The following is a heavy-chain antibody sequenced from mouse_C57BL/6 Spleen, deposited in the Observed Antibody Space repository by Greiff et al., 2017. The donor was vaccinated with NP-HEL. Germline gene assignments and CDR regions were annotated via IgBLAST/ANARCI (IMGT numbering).Heavy chain of an antibody. D-gene: IGHD2-4*01. CDR1: GYTFTSYW. J-gene: IGHJ4*01. V-gene: IGHV1-52*01. CDR2: IDPSDSET. CDR3: ARGRGYDYDVRDYYAMDY. Sequence: QVQLQQPGAELVRPGSSVKLSCKASGYTFTSYWMHWVKQRPIQGLEWIGNIDPSDSETHYNQKFKDKATLTVDKSSSTAYMQLSSLTSEDSAVYYCARGRGYDYDVRDYYAMDYWGQGTSVTVSS.